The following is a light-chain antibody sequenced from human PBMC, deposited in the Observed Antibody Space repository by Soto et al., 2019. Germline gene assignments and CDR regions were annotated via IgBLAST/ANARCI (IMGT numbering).Light chain of an antibody. J-gene: IGLJ1*01. CDR3: SSYADSTPYV. CDR1: SSDVGTYNY. V-gene: IGLV2-8*01. Sequence: QSVLTQPPSASGSPGQSVTISCTGTSSDVGTYNYVSWYQQHPGKAPKLLIYEVTKRPSGVPDRFSGSKSGNTAPLTVSGLQAEDEADYYCSSYADSTPYVFGTGTKVTVL. CDR2: EVT.